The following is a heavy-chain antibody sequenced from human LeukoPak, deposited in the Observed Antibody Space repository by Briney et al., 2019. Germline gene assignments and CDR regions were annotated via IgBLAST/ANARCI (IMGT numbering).Heavy chain of an antibody. V-gene: IGHV4-31*03. CDR3: ARAVGATLHKLDP. Sequence: TLSLTCTVSGGSISSGGYYWSWIRQPPGKGLEWIGYIYYSGSTYYNPSLKSRVTISVDTSKNQFSLKLSSVTAADTAVYYCARAVGATLHKLDPWGQGTLVTVSS. J-gene: IGHJ5*02. CDR1: GGSISSGGYY. CDR2: IYYSGST. D-gene: IGHD1-26*01.